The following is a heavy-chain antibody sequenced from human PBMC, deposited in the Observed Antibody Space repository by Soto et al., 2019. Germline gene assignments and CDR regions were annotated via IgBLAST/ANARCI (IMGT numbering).Heavy chain of an antibody. D-gene: IGHD2-2*01. CDR2: ISNTGTTI. CDR1: EFSFSDQY. J-gene: IGHJ2*01. CDR3: ARDHCSRSNCYPRWYFDL. V-gene: IGHV3-11*01. Sequence: VQVEESGGGLVLPGGSLRLSCTVSAVSEFSFSDQYIDWFRQAPGKGLEWISYISNTGTTIYYADSVKGRFTISRDASKNSLFLQMNSLRGDDTALYYCARDHCSRSNCYPRWYFDLWGRGTLVTVSS.